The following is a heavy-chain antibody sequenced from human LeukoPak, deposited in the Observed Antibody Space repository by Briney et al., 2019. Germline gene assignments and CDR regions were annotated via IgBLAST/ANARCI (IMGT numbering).Heavy chain of an antibody. D-gene: IGHD6-13*01. CDR1: GFTFSSYA. CDR2: ISGSGAGT. V-gene: IGHV3-23*01. J-gene: IGHJ4*02. Sequence: PGGSLRLSCAASGFTFSSYAMSWVRQAPGKGLEWVSAISGSGAGTYYADSVKGRFTISRDNSKNTLYLQMHSLMAEDTAVYYCATNTSSWSFDYWGQGTLVTVSS. CDR3: ATNTSSWSFDY.